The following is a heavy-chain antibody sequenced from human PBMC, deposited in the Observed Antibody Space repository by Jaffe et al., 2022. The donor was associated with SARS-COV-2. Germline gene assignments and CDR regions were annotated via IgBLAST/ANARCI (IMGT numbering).Heavy chain of an antibody. D-gene: IGHD6-13*01. Sequence: QVRLQESGPGLVKPSETLSLTCTVSGGSITSTSYYWGWIRQPPGKGLEWIGIIHYAGNTYYNSSLKSRVTISLDTSKTQFSLQLTSVTAADTAVYFCARRTPRSNWFYYDYWGQGALVTVSS. CDR3: ARRTPRSNWFYYDY. CDR2: IHYAGNT. CDR1: GGSITSTSYY. J-gene: IGHJ4*02. V-gene: IGHV4-39*01.